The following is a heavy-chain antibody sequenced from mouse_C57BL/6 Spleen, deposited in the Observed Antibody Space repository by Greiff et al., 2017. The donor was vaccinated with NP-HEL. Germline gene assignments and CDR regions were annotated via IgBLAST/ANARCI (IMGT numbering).Heavy chain of an antibody. CDR3: ARDYGNYVGAMDY. Sequence: VQLQQSGAELAKPGASVKLSCKASGYTFTSYWMHWVKQRPGQGLEWIGYINPSSGYTKYNQKFKDKATLTADKSSSTAYMQLSSLTYEDSEVYYCARDYGNYVGAMDYWGQGTSVTVSS. CDR1: GYTFTSYW. D-gene: IGHD2-1*01. CDR2: INPSSGYT. J-gene: IGHJ4*01. V-gene: IGHV1-7*01.